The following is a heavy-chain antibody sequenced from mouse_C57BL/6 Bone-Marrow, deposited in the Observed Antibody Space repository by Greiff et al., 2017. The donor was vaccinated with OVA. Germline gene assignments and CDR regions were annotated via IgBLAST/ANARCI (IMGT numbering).Heavy chain of an antibody. CDR1: GYTFSSYW. V-gene: IGHV1-55*01. CDR3: ARPYSSGSGYYFDY. CDR2: IYPGSGST. D-gene: IGHD3-2*02. J-gene: IGHJ2*01. Sequence: QVQLQQPGAELVKPGASVKMSCKASGYTFSSYWITWVKQRPGQGLEWIGDIYPGSGSTNYNEKFKSKATLTVDTSSSTAYMQLSSLTSEDSAVYYCARPYSSGSGYYFDYWGQGTTLTVSS.